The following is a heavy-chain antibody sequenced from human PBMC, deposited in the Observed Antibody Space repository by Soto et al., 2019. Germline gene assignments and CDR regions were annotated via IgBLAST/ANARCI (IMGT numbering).Heavy chain of an antibody. D-gene: IGHD3-3*01. CDR3: ARDPKKVGVEWYSYYYGMDV. CDR1: GYTFTSYA. Sequence: GASVKVSCKASGYTFTSYAMHWVRQAPGQRLEWMGWINAGNGNTKYSQKFQGRVTITRDTSASTAYMELSSLRSEDTAVYYCARDPKKVGVEWYSYYYGMDVWGQGTTVTVSS. V-gene: IGHV1-3*01. J-gene: IGHJ6*02. CDR2: INAGNGNT.